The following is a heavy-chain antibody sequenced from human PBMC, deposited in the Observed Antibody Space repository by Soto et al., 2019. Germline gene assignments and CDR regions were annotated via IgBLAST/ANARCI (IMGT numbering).Heavy chain of an antibody. CDR2: ISSSSSYI. V-gene: IGHV3-21*01. CDR1: GFTFSSYG. J-gene: IGHJ4*02. CDR3: ARDWDDSSGYYYSGDY. Sequence: PGGSLRLSCAASGFTFSSYGMNWVRQAPGKGLEWVSSISSSSSYIYYADSVKGRFTISRDNANNSLYLQMNSLRAEDTAVYYCARDWDDSSGYYYSGDYWGQGTLVTVSS. D-gene: IGHD3-22*01.